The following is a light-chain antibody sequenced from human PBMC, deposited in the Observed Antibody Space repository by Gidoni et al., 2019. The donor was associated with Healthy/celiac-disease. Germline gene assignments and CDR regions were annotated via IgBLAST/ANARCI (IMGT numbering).Light chain of an antibody. CDR3: QQYDNLPPYT. CDR1: QDISNY. CDR2: DAS. V-gene: IGKV1-33*01. Sequence: DIQMTQSTSSLSASVGDRVTITFQASQDISNYLNWYQQKPGKAPKLLIYDASNLETGVPSRFSGSGSGTDFTFTISSLQPEDIATYYCQQYDNLPPYTFGQGTKLEIK. J-gene: IGKJ2*01.